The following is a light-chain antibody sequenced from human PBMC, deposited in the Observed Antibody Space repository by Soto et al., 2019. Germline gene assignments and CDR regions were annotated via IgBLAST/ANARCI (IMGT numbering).Light chain of an antibody. Sequence: EIVLTQSPGTLSLSPGQRATLSCRASQSVRSNYLAWYQQKPGQAPRFLIYDASSRATGIPDRFSGSGSGTDFTLTMSRLEPEDYAVYYCQQYGSSPHTFGGGTKVEIK. CDR1: QSVRSNY. CDR3: QQYGSSPHT. J-gene: IGKJ4*01. CDR2: DAS. V-gene: IGKV3-20*01.